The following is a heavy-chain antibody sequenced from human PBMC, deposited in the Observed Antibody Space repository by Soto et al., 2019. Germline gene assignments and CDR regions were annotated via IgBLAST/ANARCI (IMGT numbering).Heavy chain of an antibody. CDR3: ARATYYYDSSGYSDRVLDY. J-gene: IGHJ4*02. D-gene: IGHD3-22*01. V-gene: IGHV4-31*03. Sequence: LSLTCTVSGGSISSGGYYWSWIRQHPGKGLEWIGYIYYSGNTYYNPSLKSRVTISEDTSKNQFSLKLSSVTAADTAVYYCARATYYYDSSGYSDRVLDYWGQGTLVTVS. CDR2: IYYSGNT. CDR1: GGSISSGGYY.